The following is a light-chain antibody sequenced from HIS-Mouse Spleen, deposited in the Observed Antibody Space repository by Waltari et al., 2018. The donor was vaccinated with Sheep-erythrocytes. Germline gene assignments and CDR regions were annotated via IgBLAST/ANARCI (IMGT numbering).Light chain of an antibody. CDR2: EDS. Sequence: SYVLTQPPSVSVAPGQTARITCGGNNIGSKSVHWYQQKPGQAPVLVVYEDSDRPSGIPDRFSGSNPGNTATLTISRVEAGDEADYYCQVWDSSSDPVVFGGGTKLTVL. V-gene: IGLV3-21*02. J-gene: IGLJ2*01. CDR1: NIGSKS. CDR3: QVWDSSSDPVV.